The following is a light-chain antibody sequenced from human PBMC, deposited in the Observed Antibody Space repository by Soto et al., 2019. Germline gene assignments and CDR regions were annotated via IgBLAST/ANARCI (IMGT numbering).Light chain of an antibody. CDR3: QQRSNWPVT. CDR1: QSVSSY. J-gene: IGKJ5*01. CDR2: DAS. Sequence: EIVLTQSPATLSLSPGERATLSCRACQSVSSYLAWYQQKPGQAPRLLIYDASNWATGIPARFSGSGSGTDFTLTISSLEPEDFAVYYCQQRSNWPVTFGQGTRLEIK. V-gene: IGKV3-11*01.